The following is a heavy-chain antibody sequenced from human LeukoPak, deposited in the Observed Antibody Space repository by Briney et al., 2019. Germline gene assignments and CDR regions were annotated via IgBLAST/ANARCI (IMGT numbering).Heavy chain of an antibody. Sequence: PSETLSLTCTVSGGSFTSDYWSWIRQPAGKGLEWIGRFYTSGTTNYNPSLKSRVTMSADTSKNQFSLKLRSVTAADTAVYYCARRRHGNCDYFDYWRQGTLVTVSS. CDR3: ARRRHGNCDYFDY. D-gene: IGHD1-7*01. V-gene: IGHV4-4*07. CDR1: GGSFTSDY. J-gene: IGHJ4*02. CDR2: FYTSGTT.